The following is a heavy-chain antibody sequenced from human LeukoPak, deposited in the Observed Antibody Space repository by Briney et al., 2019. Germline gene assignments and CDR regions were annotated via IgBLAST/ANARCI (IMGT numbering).Heavy chain of an antibody. CDR2: ISKSGGNT. D-gene: IGHD1-20*01. CDR3: AKSNWNYPNDNFDY. J-gene: IGHJ4*02. V-gene: IGHV3-23*01. CDR1: GFSFSHYA. Sequence: PGGSLRLSCAASGFSFSHYAMHWVRQAPGKGLEWASVISKSGGNTQYADSVKGRFTISRDNSKNTLYLEMNNLRVEDTAVYFCAKSNWNYPNDNFDYWGQGTVVAVSS.